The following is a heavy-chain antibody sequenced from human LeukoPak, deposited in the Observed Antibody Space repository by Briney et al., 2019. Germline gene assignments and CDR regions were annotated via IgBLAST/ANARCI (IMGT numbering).Heavy chain of an antibody. CDR1: GFTFSSYA. CDR3: ARYCSGVSCYSGYDY. Sequence: GGSLRLSCAASGFTFSSYAMIWVRQAPGKGLEWVLTISESGSSTYYADSVKGRFTISRDNSKNTLYLQMGSLRAEDMAVYYCARYCSGVSCYSGYDYWGQGTLVTVSS. D-gene: IGHD2-15*01. V-gene: IGHV3-23*01. CDR2: ISESGSST. J-gene: IGHJ4*02.